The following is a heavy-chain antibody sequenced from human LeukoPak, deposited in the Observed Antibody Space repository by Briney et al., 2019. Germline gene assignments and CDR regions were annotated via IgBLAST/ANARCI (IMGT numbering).Heavy chain of an antibody. CDR1: GFTFSSYG. J-gene: IGHJ4*02. D-gene: IGHD6-6*01. V-gene: IGHV3-30*02. Sequence: PGGSLRLSCAASGFTFSSYGMHWVRQAPGKGLEWVAFIRYDGSNKYYADSVKDRFTISRDNSKNTLYLQMNSLRAEDTAVYYCAKDRARLVDYWGQGTLVTVSS. CDR2: IRYDGSNK. CDR3: AKDRARLVDY.